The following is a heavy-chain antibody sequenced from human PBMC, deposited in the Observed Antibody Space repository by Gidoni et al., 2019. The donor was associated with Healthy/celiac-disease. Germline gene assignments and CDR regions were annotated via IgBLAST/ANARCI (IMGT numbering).Heavy chain of an antibody. J-gene: IGHJ4*02. CDR1: GFSLSNARMG. Sequence: QVTLKESGPVLVKPTETLTLTCTVSGFSLSNARMGVSWIRQPPGKALEWLAHIFSNDEKSYSTSLESRLTISKDTSKSQVVLTMTNMDPVDTATYYCARIYYDFWSGYYRAGRYYFDYWGQGTLVTVSS. V-gene: IGHV2-26*01. CDR3: ARIYYDFWSGYYRAGRYYFDY. D-gene: IGHD3-3*01. CDR2: IFSNDEK.